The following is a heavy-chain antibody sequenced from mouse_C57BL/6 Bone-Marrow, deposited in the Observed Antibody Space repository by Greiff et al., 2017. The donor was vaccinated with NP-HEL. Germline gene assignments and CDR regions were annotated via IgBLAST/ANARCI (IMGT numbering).Heavy chain of an antibody. Sequence: EVMLVESGGDLVKPGGSLKLSCAASGFTFSSYGMSWVRQTPDKRLEWVATISSGGSYTYYPDSVKGRFTISRDNAKNTLYLQMSSLKSEDTAMYYCARQSSIFGGYWGQGTTLTVSS. V-gene: IGHV5-6*01. J-gene: IGHJ2*01. CDR3: ARQSSIFGGY. CDR1: GFTFSSYG. CDR2: ISSGGSYT.